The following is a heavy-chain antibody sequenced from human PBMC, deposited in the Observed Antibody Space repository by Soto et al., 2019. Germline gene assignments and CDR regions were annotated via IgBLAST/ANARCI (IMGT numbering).Heavy chain of an antibody. CDR1: GFTFSSYA. Sequence: GGSLRLSCAASGFTFSSYAMSWVRQAPGKGLEWVSAISGSGGSTYYADSVKGRFTISRDNSKNTLYLQMNSLRAEDTAVYYCAKGTGYSSSWSSYYYYYGVDVWGQGTTVTVSS. V-gene: IGHV3-23*01. D-gene: IGHD6-13*01. CDR2: ISGSGGST. CDR3: AKGTGYSSSWSSYYYYYGVDV. J-gene: IGHJ6*02.